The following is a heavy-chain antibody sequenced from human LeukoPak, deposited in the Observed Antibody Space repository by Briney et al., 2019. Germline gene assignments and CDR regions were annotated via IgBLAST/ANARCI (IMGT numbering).Heavy chain of an antibody. J-gene: IGHJ4*02. D-gene: IGHD3-22*01. CDR2: INHSGST. CDR1: GESFSGYY. V-gene: IGHV4-34*01. CDR3: ASEDDSSGSYAEH. Sequence: SETLSLTCAVYGESFSGYYWSWIRQPPGKGLEWIGEINHSGSTKYNPSLKSRVTISVDTSKNQFSLNLSSVTAADTAVYYCASEDDSSGSYAEHWGQGTLVTVSS.